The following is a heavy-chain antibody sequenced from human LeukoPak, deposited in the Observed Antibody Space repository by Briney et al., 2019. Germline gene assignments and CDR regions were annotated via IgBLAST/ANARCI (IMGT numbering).Heavy chain of an antibody. CDR3: ARLRYYGMDV. J-gene: IGHJ6*02. CDR1: GFTFSGYD. CDR2: TSSSSSTI. V-gene: IGHV3-48*04. Sequence: GGSLILSCAASGFTFSGYDMSWVRQAPGKGLEWVSYTSSSSSTIYYADSVKSRFTISRDNAKNSLYLQMNSLRAEDTAVYYCARLRYYGMDVWGQGTTVTVSS.